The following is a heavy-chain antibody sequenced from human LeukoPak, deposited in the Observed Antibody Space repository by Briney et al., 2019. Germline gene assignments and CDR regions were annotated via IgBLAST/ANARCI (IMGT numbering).Heavy chain of an antibody. CDR2: MNPNSGNT. J-gene: IGHJ5*02. CDR3: ARDRGLWIQGTVNWFDP. D-gene: IGHD2-21*01. V-gene: IGHV1-2*02. CDR1: GYTFTSYG. Sequence: ASVKVSCKASGYTFTSYGINWVRQATGQGLEWMGWMNPNSGNTNYAQKFQGRVTMTRDTSISTAYMELSRLRSDDTAVYYFARDRGLWIQGTVNWFDPWGQGTLVTVS.